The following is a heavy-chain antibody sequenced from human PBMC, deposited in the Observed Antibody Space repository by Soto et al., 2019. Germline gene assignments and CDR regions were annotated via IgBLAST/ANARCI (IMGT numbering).Heavy chain of an antibody. CDR2: ISTYNGNT. D-gene: IGHD3-22*01. J-gene: IGHJ4*02. Sequence: QVQLVQSGAEVKKPGASVKVSCKASGYTFITYGVSWVRQAPGQGLDWLGWISTYNGNTRYAERLQGRVTMTTDTNTNTAYMELRNLRSDDTAVYYCARGPTDYYDNSANYFLDYWGQGTLVTVS. V-gene: IGHV1-18*01. CDR3: ARGPTDYYDNSANYFLDY. CDR1: GYTFITYG.